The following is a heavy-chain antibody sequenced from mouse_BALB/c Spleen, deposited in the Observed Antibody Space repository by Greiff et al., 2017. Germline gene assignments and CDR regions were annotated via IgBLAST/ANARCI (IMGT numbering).Heavy chain of an antibody. V-gene: IGHV5-17*02. CDR1: GFNFSSFG. J-gene: IGHJ1*01. CDR3: ARSGGYGSNLYFDV. CDR2: IISGSSTI. Sequence: DVQLVESGGGLVQPGGSRKLSCAASGFNFSSFGMTWVRQAPEKGLEWVAYIISGSSTIYYTDNVKGTFTISRDNPKNTLFLQMYSLRSEDTAMYYCARSGGYGSNLYFDVWGAGTTVTVSS. D-gene: IGHD1-1*01.